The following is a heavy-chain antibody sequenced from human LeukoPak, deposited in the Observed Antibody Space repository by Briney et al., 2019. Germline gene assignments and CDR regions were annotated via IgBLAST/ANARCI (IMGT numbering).Heavy chain of an antibody. J-gene: IGHJ6*02. CDR3: AKDRATSGSYGMDV. CDR2: IYSGGST. CDR1: GFTVSSNY. D-gene: IGHD6-19*01. Sequence: GGSLRLSCAASGFTVSSNYMNWVRQAPGKGLEWVSVIYSGGSTYYADSVKGRFTISRDNSKNTLYLQMNSLRAEDTAVYYCAKDRATSGSYGMDVWGQGTTVTVSS. V-gene: IGHV3-53*01.